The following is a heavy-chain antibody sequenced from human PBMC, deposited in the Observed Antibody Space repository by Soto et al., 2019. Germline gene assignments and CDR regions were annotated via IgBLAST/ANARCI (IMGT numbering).Heavy chain of an antibody. J-gene: IGHJ4*02. D-gene: IGHD6-19*01. V-gene: IGHV1-18*01. CDR1: GYILTSYG. CDR2: ISAYNGKT. CDR3: TRDLGGGNATSIAVA. Sequence: QVQLVQSGAEVKKPGASVKVSCKASGYILTSYGISWVRQAPGQGLEWMGWISAYNGKTNYAQKVPGRVTMTTDKSTSTAYMELRSLTSDDTALYYGTRDLGGGNATSIAVAWGQGTLVTVSS.